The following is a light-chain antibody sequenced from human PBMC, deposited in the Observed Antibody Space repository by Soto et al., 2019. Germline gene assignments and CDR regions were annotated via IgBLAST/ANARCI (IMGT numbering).Light chain of an antibody. Sequence: EIVLTQSPGTLSLSPGERATLSCRASQSVSSSYLAWYQQKPGQAPRLLIYGASSRATGIPDRFSGSASGTAFTLTLSRLETEDFAVYYCQQYGSSPPTFGQGTK. CDR1: QSVSSSY. V-gene: IGKV3-20*01. CDR3: QQYGSSPPT. CDR2: GAS. J-gene: IGKJ1*01.